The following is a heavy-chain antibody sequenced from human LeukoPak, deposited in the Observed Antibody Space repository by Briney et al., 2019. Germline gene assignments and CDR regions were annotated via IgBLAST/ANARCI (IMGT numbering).Heavy chain of an antibody. CDR1: GFTFSSYG. V-gene: IGHV3-23*01. Sequence: GGSLRLSCAASGFTFSSYGMTWVRQAPGKGLEWVSGISGSGGSTYYADSLKGRVTISRDNSKNTLYLQMNSLRVEDTAVYYCANSRQWLSPTWGQGTLVTVSS. CDR2: ISGSGGST. D-gene: IGHD6-19*01. J-gene: IGHJ4*02. CDR3: ANSRQWLSPT.